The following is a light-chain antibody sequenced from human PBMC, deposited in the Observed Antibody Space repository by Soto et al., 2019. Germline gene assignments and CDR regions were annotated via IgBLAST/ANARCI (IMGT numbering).Light chain of an antibody. CDR1: QSVSSK. Sequence: EIVMTQSPDTLSVSPGERATLSCRASQSVSSKLAWYQQKPGQAPRLLIYAASTRATGIPARFSGSGSGTEFTLTISSLQSEDFATYYCQQYYSFPFTFGPGTKVDIK. CDR2: AAS. CDR3: QQYYSFPFT. V-gene: IGKV3-15*01. J-gene: IGKJ3*01.